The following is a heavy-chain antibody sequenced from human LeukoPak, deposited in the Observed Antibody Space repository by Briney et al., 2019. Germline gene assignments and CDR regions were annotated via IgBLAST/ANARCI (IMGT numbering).Heavy chain of an antibody. D-gene: IGHD2-15*01. Sequence: GASVKVSCKASGGTFSSNAISWVRQAPGQGPEWMGRIIPILGTAEYAEKFQGRVTITADKSTTTAYMELSSLKSEDTALYFCARGKGFVGHFDSWGRGTLVTVSS. CDR1: GGTFSSNA. CDR3: ARGKGFVGHFDS. CDR2: IIPILGTA. V-gene: IGHV1-69*04. J-gene: IGHJ4*02.